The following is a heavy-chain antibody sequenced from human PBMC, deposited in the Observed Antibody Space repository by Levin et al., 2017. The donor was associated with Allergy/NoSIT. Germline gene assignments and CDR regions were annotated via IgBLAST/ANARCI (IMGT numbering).Heavy chain of an antibody. V-gene: IGHV3-23*01. D-gene: IGHD3-10*01. CDR3: AKGRLLSGTYYNSYFYYYMDV. CDR1: GFAFSNNA. CDR2: ISGSGDHT. J-gene: IGHJ6*03. Sequence: PGGSLRLSCVASGFAFSNNAMSWVRQAPGQGLEWVSSISGSGDHTFETDSVKGRFTISRDNSKNTLFPQMNSRRVSDTAVYYCAKGRLLSGTYYNSYFYYYMDVWGTGTAVTVSS.